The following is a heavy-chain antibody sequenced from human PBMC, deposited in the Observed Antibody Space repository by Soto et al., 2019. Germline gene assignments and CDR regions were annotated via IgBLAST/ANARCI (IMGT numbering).Heavy chain of an antibody. CDR1: GFTFSSYD. CDR3: ARRIGWWFDP. V-gene: IGHV3-23*01. Sequence: GGSLRRSCAASGFTFSSYDMSWVRQAPGKGLEWVSGISGSGGGTYYADSVKGRFTISRDNSKNTLYLQMNSLRVEDTAVYYCARRIGWWFDPWGQGTLVTVSS. CDR2: ISGSGGGT. J-gene: IGHJ5*02. D-gene: IGHD6-19*01.